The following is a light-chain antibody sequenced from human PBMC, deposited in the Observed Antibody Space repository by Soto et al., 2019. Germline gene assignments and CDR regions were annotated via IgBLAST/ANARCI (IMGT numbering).Light chain of an antibody. CDR1: QNINNY. CDR2: TTS. CDR3: QQSYDSLT. J-gene: IGKJ4*02. V-gene: IGKV1-39*01. Sequence: DIQMTQSPASLSASVGDRVTITCRASQNINNYLNWYQQKPGKAPKVLIYTTSNLHTGVPSRFSGSVSGTDFTLTIASLHSEDFATYYCQQSYDSLTFGGGTKVEI.